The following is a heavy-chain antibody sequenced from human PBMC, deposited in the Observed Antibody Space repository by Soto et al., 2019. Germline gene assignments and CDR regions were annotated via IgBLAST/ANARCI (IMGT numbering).Heavy chain of an antibody. CDR1: GFTFDDYA. CDR2: ISWNSGSI. Sequence: EVQLVESGGGLVQPGRYLRLYCAASGFTFDDYAMPWVRQAPGKGLEWVSGISWNSGSIGYADSVKGRFTISRDNAKNSLYLQMNSLRAEDTALYYCAKGQQLVKAWFDPWGQGTLVTVSS. D-gene: IGHD6-6*01. CDR3: AKGQQLVKAWFDP. V-gene: IGHV3-9*01. J-gene: IGHJ5*02.